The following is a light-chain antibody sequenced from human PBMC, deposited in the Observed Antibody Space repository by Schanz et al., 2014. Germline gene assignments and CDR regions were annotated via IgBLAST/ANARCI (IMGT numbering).Light chain of an antibody. CDR2: RNN. CDR3: SSYTGSYTVV. CDR1: SSNIGPNS. V-gene: IGLV1-44*01. J-gene: IGLJ2*01. Sequence: QSVLTQPPSASGTPGQRITISCSGSSSNIGPNSVYWYQQLPGTAPKLLIYRNNQRPSGVSDRFSGSKSGTSASLAVTGLQAEDEADYYCSSYTGSYTVVFGGGTKVTVL.